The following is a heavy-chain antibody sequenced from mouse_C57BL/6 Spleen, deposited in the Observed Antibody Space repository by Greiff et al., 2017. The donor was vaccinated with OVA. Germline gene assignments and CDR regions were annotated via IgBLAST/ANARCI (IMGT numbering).Heavy chain of an antibody. J-gene: IGHJ3*01. CDR2: INPYNGGT. Sequence: EVQLQQSGPVLVKPGASVKMSCKASGYTFTDYYMNWVKQSHGKSLEWIGVINPYNGGTSYNQKFKGKATLTVDKSSSTAYMELNSLTSEDSAVYYCAHYGSSSSYWGQGTLVTVSA. V-gene: IGHV1-19*01. CDR1: GYTFTDYY. D-gene: IGHD1-1*01. CDR3: AHYGSSSSY.